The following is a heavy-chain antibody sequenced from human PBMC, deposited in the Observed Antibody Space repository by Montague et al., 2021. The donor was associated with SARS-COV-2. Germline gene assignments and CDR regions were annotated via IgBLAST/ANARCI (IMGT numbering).Heavy chain of an antibody. J-gene: IGHJ4*02. Sequence: SLRLSCSASGFSVSDSYMSWVRQAPGKGPEWVSIIKAGNTYYTDXVKGRFTMSRDNSKNTLSLQMNSLRDEDTAVYYCARGLQQRSNFDYWGQGTPVTVSS. CDR1: GFSVSDSY. D-gene: IGHD6-25*01. CDR3: ARGLQQRSNFDY. V-gene: IGHV3-53*01. CDR2: IKAGNT.